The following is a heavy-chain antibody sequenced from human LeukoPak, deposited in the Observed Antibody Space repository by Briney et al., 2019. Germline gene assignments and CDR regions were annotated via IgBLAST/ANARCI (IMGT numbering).Heavy chain of an antibody. CDR2: ISYDGSNK. Sequence: GRSLRLSCAASGFTFSSYAMHWVRQAPGKGLEWVAVISYDGSNKYYADSVKGRFTISRDNSKNTLYLQMNSLRAEDTAVYYCAGDAPSPRYCSGGSCYYWYFDLWGRGTLVTVSS. J-gene: IGHJ2*01. D-gene: IGHD2-15*01. CDR1: GFTFSSYA. CDR3: AGDAPSPRYCSGGSCYYWYFDL. V-gene: IGHV3-30-3*01.